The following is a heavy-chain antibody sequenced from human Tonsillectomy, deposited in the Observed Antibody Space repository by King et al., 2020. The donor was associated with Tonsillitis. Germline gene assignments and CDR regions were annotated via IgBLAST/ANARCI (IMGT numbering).Heavy chain of an antibody. CDR3: ARTSVAGLYYFDY. CDR2: IDWDDDK. J-gene: IGHJ4*02. CDR1: GFSLSTSGMR. Sequence: VTLKESGPALVKPTQTLTLTCTFSGFSLSTSGMRVRWIRQPPGKALEWLARIDWDDDKFYSTSLETRLTISKDTSKHQVVFTMTNMDPVDTATYYCARTSVAGLYYFDYWGQGTLVTVSS. D-gene: IGHD6-19*01. V-gene: IGHV2-70*04.